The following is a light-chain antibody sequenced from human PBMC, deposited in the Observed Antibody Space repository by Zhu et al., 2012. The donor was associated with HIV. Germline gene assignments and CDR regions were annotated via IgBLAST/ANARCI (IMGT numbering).Light chain of an antibody. CDR2: AAT. CDR3: QQSGSSPYT. V-gene: IGKV3-20*01. Sequence: EIVLTQSPGTLSLSLGERATLSCRASQTIYGNSLAWYQQEPGRAPRLLIFAATHRATDIPRQVRWPVGLGQTSLSPSADWSLRIQGCITVQQSGSSPYTFGQGTKVQIK. J-gene: IGKJ2*01. CDR1: QTIYGNS.